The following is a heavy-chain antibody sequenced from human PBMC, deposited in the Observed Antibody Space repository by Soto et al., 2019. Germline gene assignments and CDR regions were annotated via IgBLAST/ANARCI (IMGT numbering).Heavy chain of an antibody. V-gene: IGHV3-30*18. D-gene: IGHD6-19*01. J-gene: IGHJ4*02. CDR2: ISYDGSNK. CDR1: GFTFSSYG. CDR3: AKNIDRQWLVRGADY. Sequence: GGSLRLSCAASGFTFSSYGMHWVRQAPGKGLEWVAVISYDGSNKYYADSVKGRFTISRDNSKNTLYLQMNSLRAEDTAVYYCAKNIDRQWLVRGADYWGQGTLVTVSS.